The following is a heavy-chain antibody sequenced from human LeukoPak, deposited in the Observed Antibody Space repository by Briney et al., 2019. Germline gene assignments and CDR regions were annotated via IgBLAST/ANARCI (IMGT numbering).Heavy chain of an antibody. CDR2: INQDGSEK. V-gene: IGHV3-7*03. J-gene: IGHJ4*02. D-gene: IGHD5-12*01. Sequence: GGSLRLSCAASGFTFSNYWMSWVRQAPGKGLEWVANINQDGSEKYYVDSVKGRFTVSRDNAKNSLYLQMNSLRADDRAVYYCARGGYSGLTFDYWGQGTLVTVSS. CDR1: GFTFSNYW. CDR3: ARGGYSGLTFDY.